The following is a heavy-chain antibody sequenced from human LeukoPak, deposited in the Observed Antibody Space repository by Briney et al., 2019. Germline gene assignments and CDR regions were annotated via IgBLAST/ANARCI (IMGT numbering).Heavy chain of an antibody. CDR1: GYTFTSYY. D-gene: IGHD1-7*01. CDR2: INPSGGST. J-gene: IGHJ6*02. V-gene: IGHV1-46*01. Sequence: GASVKVSCKASGYTFTSYYMHWVRQAPGQGLEWMGIINPSGGSTSYAQKFQGRVTMTRDTSTSTVYMELSSLRSEDTAVYYCAREITRTNVGNYGMDVWGQGTTVTVSS. CDR3: AREITRTNVGNYGMDV.